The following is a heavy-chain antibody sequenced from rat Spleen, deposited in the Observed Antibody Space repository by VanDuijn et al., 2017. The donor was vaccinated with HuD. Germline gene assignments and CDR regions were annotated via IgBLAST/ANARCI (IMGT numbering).Heavy chain of an antibody. Sequence: EVQLVESGGGLVQPGRSLRLSCAASGFTFSKFDMAWVRQAPTKGLEWVASISPSGGNTYYRDSMKGRFTVSRDNVKNTLYLQMDSLRSEDTATYYCARREGDYFDYWGQGVMVTVSS. CDR2: ISPSGGNT. V-gene: IGHV5S13*01. J-gene: IGHJ2*01. D-gene: IGHD1-11*01. CDR1: GFTFSKFD. CDR3: ARREGDYFDY.